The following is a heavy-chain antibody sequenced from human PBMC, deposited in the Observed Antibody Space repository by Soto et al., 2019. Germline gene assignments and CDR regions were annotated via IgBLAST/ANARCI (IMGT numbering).Heavy chain of an antibody. CDR1: GDSVSSNSVV. J-gene: IGHJ4*02. CDR2: TYYRSRWYY. Sequence: PSQTLSLTCAISGDSVSSNSVVWNWVRQSPSRGLEWLGRTYYRSRWYYEYAMSVESRIAINPDTSKNQFSLQLNSVTPEYTAVYYCARGTLLLWFGESLFDYWGQGTLVTVS. D-gene: IGHD3-10*01. V-gene: IGHV6-1*01. CDR3: ARGTLLLWFGESLFDY.